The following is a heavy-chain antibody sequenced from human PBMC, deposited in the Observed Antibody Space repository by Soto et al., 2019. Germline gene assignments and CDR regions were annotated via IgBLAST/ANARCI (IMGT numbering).Heavy chain of an antibody. Sequence: LVQSGGGLVPPGESLTVSCAPSQFSFSNYWMNWVRQAPGKALEWVANIKKDESETDYVDSVRGRFTVFRDNAKNLRYLQMRRLRVEDTAVYYCARSHTGDSACRAFDIWGQGTVVTV. D-gene: IGHD2-21*02. CDR1: QFSFSNYW. J-gene: IGHJ3*02. V-gene: IGHV3-7*03. CDR2: IKKDESET. CDR3: ARSHTGDSACRAFDI.